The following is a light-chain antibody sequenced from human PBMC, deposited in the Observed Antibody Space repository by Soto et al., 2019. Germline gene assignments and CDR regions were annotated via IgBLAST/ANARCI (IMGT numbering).Light chain of an antibody. Sequence: QSALTQPPSASGSPGQSVTLSCSGISSDIRDSNYVSWYQQHPGKAPKLVISEVTKRSSGVPDRFAGSRSGTTAFLTISGLQTEDEADYYCGSKAGSDKHVVFGGGTKLTVL. V-gene: IGLV2-8*01. CDR2: EVT. J-gene: IGLJ2*01. CDR3: GSKAGSDKHVV. CDR1: SSDIRDSNY.